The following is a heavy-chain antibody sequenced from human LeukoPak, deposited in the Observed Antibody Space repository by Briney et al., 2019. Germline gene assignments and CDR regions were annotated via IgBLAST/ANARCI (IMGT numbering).Heavy chain of an antibody. CDR3: ARDIVVVPAAIEAHNWFDP. Sequence: GGSLRLSCAASGFTFSSYSMNWVRQAPGKGLDWVSSISSSSSYIYYADSVKGRFTISRDNAKNSLYLQMNSLRAEDTAVYYCARDIVVVPAAIEAHNWFDPWGQGTLVTVSS. V-gene: IGHV3-21*01. CDR1: GFTFSSYS. D-gene: IGHD2-2*01. J-gene: IGHJ5*02. CDR2: ISSSSSYI.